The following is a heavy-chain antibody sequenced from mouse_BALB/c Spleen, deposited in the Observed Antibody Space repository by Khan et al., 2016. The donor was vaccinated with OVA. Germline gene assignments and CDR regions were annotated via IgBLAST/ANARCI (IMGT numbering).Heavy chain of an antibody. CDR3: TRRGLYGILAY. Sequence: VQLQESGAELATPAPSVTMSCKASGYTFTTYWMHWIKQRPGQGLEWIGYINPSTSYTEYSQKFKDKATLTADKSSSTAYMQLSSLTSADSEIYDSTRRGLYGILAYWGQGTLVTVST. D-gene: IGHD2-1*01. V-gene: IGHV1-4*01. CDR2: INPSTSYT. J-gene: IGHJ3*01. CDR1: GYTFTTYW.